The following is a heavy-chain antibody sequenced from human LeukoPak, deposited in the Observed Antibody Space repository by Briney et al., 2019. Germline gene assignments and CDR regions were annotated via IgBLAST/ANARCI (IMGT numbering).Heavy chain of an antibody. CDR3: ARDPLGTRPGFDC. Sequence: PGGSLRLSCAASGFTFSSYAMHWVRQAPGKGLEWVAVISYDGSNKYYADSVKGRFTISRDNSKNTLYLQMNSLRAEDTAVYYCARDPLGTRPGFDCWGQGTLVTVSS. D-gene: IGHD1-1*01. J-gene: IGHJ4*02. CDR2: ISYDGSNK. CDR1: GFTFSSYA. V-gene: IGHV3-30*04.